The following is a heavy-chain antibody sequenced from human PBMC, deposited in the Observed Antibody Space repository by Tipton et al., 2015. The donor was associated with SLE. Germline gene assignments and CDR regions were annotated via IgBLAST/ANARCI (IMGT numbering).Heavy chain of an antibody. CDR2: IYYTGST. D-gene: IGHD6-13*01. Sequence: TLSLTCTVSGGPISSGGYYWTWIRQHPGKGLDWIGYIYYTGSTYYSPSLKTRVIISVDKSNNQFSLKLSSVNAADTAIYYRARGVTAGGSYYFDQWGQGTLVTVSP. CDR1: GGPISSGGYY. V-gene: IGHV4-31*03. CDR3: ARGVTAGGSYYFDQ. J-gene: IGHJ4*02.